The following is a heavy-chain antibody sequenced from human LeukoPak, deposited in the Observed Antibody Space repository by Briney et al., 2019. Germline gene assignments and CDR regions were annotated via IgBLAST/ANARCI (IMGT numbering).Heavy chain of an antibody. CDR2: ISASGST. D-gene: IGHD4-17*01. J-gene: IGHJ4*02. Sequence: SETLSLTCTVSNGSISIYYWSWVRRPAGKGLEWIGRISASGSTNYNPSLKSRVTMSVDTSKNQFSLKLSSVTAADTAVYYCAREVTVTRPFDYWGQGTLVTVSS. CDR1: NGSISIYY. CDR3: AREVTVTRPFDY. V-gene: IGHV4-4*07.